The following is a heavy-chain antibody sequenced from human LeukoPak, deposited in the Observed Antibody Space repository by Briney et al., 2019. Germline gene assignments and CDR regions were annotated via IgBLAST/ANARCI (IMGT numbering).Heavy chain of an antibody. J-gene: IGHJ4*02. CDR3: VKATGTTQGYYFDY. Sequence: GGSLRLSCSASGFIFSGYAMHWVRQAPGKGLESVSAISSNGGSTLYADSVKDRFTISRDNSKNTLYPQMSSLRAEDTAVYYCVKATGTTQGYYFDYWGQGTLVTVSS. V-gene: IGHV3-64D*06. CDR1: GFIFSGYA. CDR2: ISSNGGST. D-gene: IGHD1-1*01.